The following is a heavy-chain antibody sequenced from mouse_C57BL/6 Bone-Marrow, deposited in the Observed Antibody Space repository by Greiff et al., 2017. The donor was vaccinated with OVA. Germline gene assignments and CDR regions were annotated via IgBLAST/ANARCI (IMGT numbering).Heavy chain of an antibody. V-gene: IGHV1-26*01. J-gene: IGHJ2*01. CDR1: GYTFTDYY. Sequence: EVQLQQSGPELVKPGASVKISCKASGYTFTDYYMNWVKQSHGKSLEWIGDINPNNGGTSYNQKFKGKATLTVDKYSSTAYMELRSLTSEDSAVYYCAIFYGSRSYFDYWGQGTTLTVSS. CDR2: INPNNGGT. D-gene: IGHD1-1*01. CDR3: AIFYGSRSYFDY.